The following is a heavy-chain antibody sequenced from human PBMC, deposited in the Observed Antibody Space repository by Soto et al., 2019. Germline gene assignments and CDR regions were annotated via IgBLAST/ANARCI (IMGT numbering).Heavy chain of an antibody. Sequence: VQLVQSRAEAKKPGESLKISCKGSGYSFSSYWISWVRQMPGKGLEWMGIIYPGDSDTRYSPSFQGQVTISADKSVSTAYLQWSSLKASDTAMYYCARSFRPDSLILNYYYYYGMDVWGQGTTVTVSS. J-gene: IGHJ6*02. V-gene: IGHV5-51*01. CDR1: GYSFSSYW. D-gene: IGHD2-15*01. CDR3: ARSFRPDSLILNYYYYYGMDV. CDR2: IYPGDSDT.